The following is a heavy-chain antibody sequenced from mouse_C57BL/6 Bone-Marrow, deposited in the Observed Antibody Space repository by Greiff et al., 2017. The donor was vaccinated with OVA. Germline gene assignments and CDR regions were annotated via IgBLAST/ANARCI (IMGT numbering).Heavy chain of an antibody. J-gene: IGHJ3*01. CDR1: GYTFTDYY. CDR3: ARRGGDYDREGFAY. Sequence: EVKLVESGPVLVKPGASVKMSCKASGYTFTDYYMNWVKQSHGKSLEWIGVINPYNGGTSYNQKFKGKATLTVDKSSSTAYMELNSLTSEDSAVYYCARRGGDYDREGFAYWGQGTLVTVSA. CDR2: INPYNGGT. D-gene: IGHD2-4*01. V-gene: IGHV1-19*01.